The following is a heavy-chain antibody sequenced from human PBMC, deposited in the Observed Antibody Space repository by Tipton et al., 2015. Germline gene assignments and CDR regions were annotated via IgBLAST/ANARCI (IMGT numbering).Heavy chain of an antibody. Sequence: TLSLTCTVSGGSISSSSYYWAWIRQPPGKGLEWIGSLYFSGSTYYNPSLKSRVTISIDRFKNQFSLKLSSVTAADTAGYYCARTGYCSGGSCYFDAFDIWGRGTMVTVSS. CDR2: LYFSGST. J-gene: IGHJ3*02. V-gene: IGHV4-39*01. CDR1: GGSISSSSYY. CDR3: ARTGYCSGGSCYFDAFDI. D-gene: IGHD2-15*01.